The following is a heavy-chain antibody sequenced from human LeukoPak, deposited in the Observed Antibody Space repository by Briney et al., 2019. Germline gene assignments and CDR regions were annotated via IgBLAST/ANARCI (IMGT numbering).Heavy chain of an antibody. D-gene: IGHD2-15*01. Sequence: GGSLRLSCAASEFTISDHYMDWVRQAPGKGLEWVGGISNKADSYTTYYAASVKGRFTISRDDSKNLLYLQMKSLKAEDTAVYYCTRHYFSDWGQGTLVTVSS. CDR3: TRHYFSD. J-gene: IGHJ4*02. CDR1: EFTISDHY. CDR2: ISNKADSYTT. V-gene: IGHV3-72*01.